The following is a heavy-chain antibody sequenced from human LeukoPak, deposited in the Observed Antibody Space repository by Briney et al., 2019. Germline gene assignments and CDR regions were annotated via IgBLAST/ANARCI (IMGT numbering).Heavy chain of an antibody. Sequence: GGSMRLSCAASGFTFSSYGMHWVRQAPGKGLEWVAVIWYDGSNKYYADSVKGRFTISRDNSTNRLYLQMNSLRAEDTAVYYCARGGRQWLAPYNWFDPWGQGTLVTVSS. CDR3: ARGGRQWLAPYNWFDP. J-gene: IGHJ5*02. CDR1: GFTFSSYG. CDR2: IWYDGSNK. V-gene: IGHV3-33*01. D-gene: IGHD6-19*01.